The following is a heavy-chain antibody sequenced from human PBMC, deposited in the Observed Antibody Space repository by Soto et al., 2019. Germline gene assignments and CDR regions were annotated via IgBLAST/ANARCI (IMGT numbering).Heavy chain of an antibody. CDR2: ISSNGGST. J-gene: IGHJ6*02. Sequence: VGSLRLSCSASGFTFSSYAMHWVRQAPGKGLEYVSAISSNGGSTYYADSVKGRFTISRDNSKNTLYLQMSSLRAEDTAVYYCARSGTTLGYYYGMDVWGQGTTVTVPS. CDR3: ARSGTTLGYYYGMDV. CDR1: GFTFSSYA. D-gene: IGHD1-1*01. V-gene: IGHV3-64D*06.